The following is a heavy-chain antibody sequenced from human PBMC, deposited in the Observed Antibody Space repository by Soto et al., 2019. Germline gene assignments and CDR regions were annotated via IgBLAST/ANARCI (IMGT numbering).Heavy chain of an antibody. V-gene: IGHV1-69*13. CDR3: ASTGELLYSWFDP. J-gene: IGHJ5*02. Sequence: ASVKVSCKASGGTFSSYAISWVRQAPGQGLEWMGGIIPIFGTANYAQKFQGRVTITADESTSTAYMELSSLRSEDTAVYYCASTGELLYSWFDPWGQGTLVTVSS. CDR1: GGTFSSYA. CDR2: IIPIFGTA. D-gene: IGHD3-10*01.